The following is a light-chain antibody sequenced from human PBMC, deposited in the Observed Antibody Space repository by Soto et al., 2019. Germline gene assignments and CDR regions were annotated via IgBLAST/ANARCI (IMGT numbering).Light chain of an antibody. CDR3: QQYNSYSGT. V-gene: IGKV1-5*01. Sequence: DIPMTQSPSTLSASVGDRVTITCRASQSISSWWAWYQQKPGKAPKLLFYDASSLESGVPSRFSGSGSGTEFTRPIRSLQPDDLATYYCQQYNSYSGTFGQGTKVEIK. CDR2: DAS. J-gene: IGKJ1*01. CDR1: QSISSW.